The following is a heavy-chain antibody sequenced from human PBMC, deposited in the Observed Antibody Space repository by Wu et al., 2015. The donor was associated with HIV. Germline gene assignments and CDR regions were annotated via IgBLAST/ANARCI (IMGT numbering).Heavy chain of an antibody. CDR2: INPNSGGT. Sequence: QVQLVQSGAEVKKPGASVKVSCKASGYTFTGYYIHWVRQAPGQGLDWMGWINPNSGGTNYAQKFQGRVTMTRDTSISTAYLELSRLRSDDTAVYYCARDGRVDGSMIVVVISIDAFDIWGQGTMVTVSS. D-gene: IGHD3-22*01. J-gene: IGHJ3*02. CDR1: GYTFTGYY. CDR3: ARDGRVDGSMIVVVISIDAFDI. V-gene: IGHV1-2*02.